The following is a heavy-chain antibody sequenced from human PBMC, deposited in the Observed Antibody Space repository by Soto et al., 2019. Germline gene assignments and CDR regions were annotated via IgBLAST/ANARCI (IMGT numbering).Heavy chain of an antibody. J-gene: IGHJ4*02. CDR3: ARGPGYSSSWYRGDFDY. D-gene: IGHD6-13*01. CDR1: GFTFSSYW. V-gene: IGHV3-7*01. CDR2: IKEDGSEK. Sequence: EVQLVESGGGLVQPGGSLRLSCAVSGFTFSSYWMNWVRQAPGEGLEWVANIKEDGSEKYYVDSVKGRFTISRDNAKTSLYLQMNSLRGEDTGVYYCARGPGYSSSWYRGDFDYWGQGTLVTVSS.